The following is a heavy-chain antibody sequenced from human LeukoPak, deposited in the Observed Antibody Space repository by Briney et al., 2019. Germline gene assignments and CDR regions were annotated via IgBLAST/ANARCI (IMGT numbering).Heavy chain of an antibody. CDR2: MSYRGTT. J-gene: IGHJ4*02. D-gene: IGHD3-22*01. Sequence: SETLSLTCTVSGGSISSTTYYWGWIRQPPGKGLEWIGSMSYRGTTYYNPSLKSRVTISVDTSKNQFSLKLSSVTAADTAMYYCARDPFYYYDSSGYYDYWGQGTLVTVSS. CDR1: GGSISSTTYY. CDR3: ARDPFYYYDSSGYYDY. V-gene: IGHV4-39*07.